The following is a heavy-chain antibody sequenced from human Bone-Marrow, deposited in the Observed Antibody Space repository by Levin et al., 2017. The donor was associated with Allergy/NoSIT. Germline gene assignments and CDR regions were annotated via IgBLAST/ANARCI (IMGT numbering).Heavy chain of an antibody. CDR2: ISGSSTNI. J-gene: IGHJ5*01. CDR1: GFTFSSYS. Sequence: PGGSLRLSCAASGFTFSSYSMSWVRQAPGKGLEWVSYISGSSTNIYYADSVKGRFTISRDNAKSSLYLQMSSLRDEDTAVYYCASGYSGGWYGIDSWGQEPWSSSPQ. V-gene: IGHV3-48*02. CDR3: ASGYSGGWYGIDS. D-gene: IGHD6-19*01.